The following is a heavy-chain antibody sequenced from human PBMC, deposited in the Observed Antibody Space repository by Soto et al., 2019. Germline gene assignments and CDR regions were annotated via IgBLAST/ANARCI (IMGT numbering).Heavy chain of an antibody. J-gene: IGHJ4*02. Sequence: QVQLVESGGGVVQPGRSLRLSCAASGFTFSSYGMHWVRQAPGKGLEWVAVIWYDGSNKYYADSVKGRFTISRDNSKNTLYLQMNSLRAEDTAVYYCARDRLPPGGIDYWGQGTLVTVSS. CDR1: GFTFSSYG. CDR3: ARDRLPPGGIDY. D-gene: IGHD3-16*01. V-gene: IGHV3-33*01. CDR2: IWYDGSNK.